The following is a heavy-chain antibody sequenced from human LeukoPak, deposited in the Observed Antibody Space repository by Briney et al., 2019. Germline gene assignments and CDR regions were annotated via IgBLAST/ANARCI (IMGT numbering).Heavy chain of an antibody. J-gene: IGHJ4*02. CDR2: ISWNSGSI. D-gene: IGHD6-13*01. CDR1: GFTFDDYA. V-gene: IGHV3-9*01. CDR3: AKDRSSSWSAAFDY. Sequence: GGSLRLSCAASGFTFDDYAMHWVRQAPGKGLEWVSGISWNSGSIGYADSVKGRFTISRDNAKNSLYLQMNSLRAEDTALYYCAKDRSSSWSAAFDYWGQGPLVTVSS.